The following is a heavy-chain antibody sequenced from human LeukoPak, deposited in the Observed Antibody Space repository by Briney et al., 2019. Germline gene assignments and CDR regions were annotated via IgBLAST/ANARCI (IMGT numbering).Heavy chain of an antibody. D-gene: IGHD3-16*01. V-gene: IGHV4-59*01. CDR1: GDSISSYF. Sequence: SETLSLTCSVSGDSISSYFWAWIRQPPGKGLEWIGYVCYNGTTNYNPSLRNRVAISIDTSKNQFSLKLNSATAADTAVYYCATSGGFNSPRHYWGQGTLVTVSS. CDR2: VCYNGTT. CDR3: ATSGGFNSPRHY. J-gene: IGHJ4*02.